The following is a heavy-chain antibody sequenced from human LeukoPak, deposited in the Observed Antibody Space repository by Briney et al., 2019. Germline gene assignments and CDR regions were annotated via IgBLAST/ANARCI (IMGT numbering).Heavy chain of an antibody. D-gene: IGHD5-12*01. J-gene: IGHJ6*03. Sequence: PSETLSLTCAVYGGSFSGYYWSWIRQPPGKGLEWIGEINHSGSTNYNPSLKSRVTISVDTSKNQFSLKLSSVTAADTAVYYCASHERYSGYEILNPYYYYMDVWGKGTTVTVSS. CDR3: ASHERYSGYEILNPYYYYMDV. CDR2: INHSGST. CDR1: GGSFSGYY. V-gene: IGHV4-34*01.